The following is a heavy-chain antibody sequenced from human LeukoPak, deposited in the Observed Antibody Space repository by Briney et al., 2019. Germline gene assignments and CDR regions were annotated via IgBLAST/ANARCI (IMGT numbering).Heavy chain of an antibody. V-gene: IGHV3-53*01. J-gene: IGHJ4*02. Sequence: PGGSLRLSCAASGFTVSSNYMNWVRQAPGKGLEWVSAIYSGGSTNYADSVKGRFTISRDNSKNTVYLQMNSLTAEDTAVYYCARTASDSSGWYHFDYWGQGTLVTVSS. D-gene: IGHD6-19*01. CDR2: IYSGGST. CDR3: ARTASDSSGWYHFDY. CDR1: GFTVSSNY.